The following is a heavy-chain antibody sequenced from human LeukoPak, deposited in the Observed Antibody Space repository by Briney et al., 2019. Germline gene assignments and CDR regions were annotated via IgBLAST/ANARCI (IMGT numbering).Heavy chain of an antibody. CDR1: GDSISSSYF. CDR3: ARARKYNGNPNWIDP. CDR2: ISHSENT. V-gene: IGHV4-38-2*02. D-gene: IGHD2-8*01. J-gene: IGHJ5*02. Sequence: SETLSLTCYVSGDSISSSYFWGWIRQPPGTGLEWIGSISHSENTFYNPSLKSRVTISVDTSKNHFSLNLSAVTAADTAVYYCARARKYNGNPNWIDPWGQGVLVTVSS.